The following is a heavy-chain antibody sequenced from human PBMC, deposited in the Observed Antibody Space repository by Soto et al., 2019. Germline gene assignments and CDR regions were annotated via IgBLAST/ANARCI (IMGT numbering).Heavy chain of an antibody. CDR1: GFTFSSYG. Sequence: GGSLRLSCAASGFTFSSYGMHWVRQAPGKGLEWVAVIWYDGSNKYYADSVKGRFTISRDNSKNTLYLQMNGLRAEDTAVYYCARPGRYCSGGSCSPYYYYMDVWGKGTTVTVSS. V-gene: IGHV3-33*01. CDR3: ARPGRYCSGGSCSPYYYYMDV. J-gene: IGHJ6*03. CDR2: IWYDGSNK. D-gene: IGHD2-15*01.